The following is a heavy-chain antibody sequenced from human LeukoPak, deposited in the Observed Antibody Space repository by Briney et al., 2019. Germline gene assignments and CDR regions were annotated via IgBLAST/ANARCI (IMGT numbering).Heavy chain of an antibody. J-gene: IGHJ4*02. CDR2: IIPIFGTA. Sequence: GASVKVSCKASGGTSSSYAISWLRQAPGQGLEWMGGIIPIFGTANYAQKFQGRVTITTDESTSTAYMELSSLRSEDTAVYYCARDRGYYYDSSGLDYWGQGTLVTVSS. V-gene: IGHV1-69*05. D-gene: IGHD3-22*01. CDR3: ARDRGYYYDSSGLDY. CDR1: GGTSSSYA.